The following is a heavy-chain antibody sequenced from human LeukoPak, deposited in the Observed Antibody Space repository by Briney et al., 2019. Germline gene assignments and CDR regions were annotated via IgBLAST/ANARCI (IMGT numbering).Heavy chain of an antibody. J-gene: IGHJ4*02. D-gene: IGHD6-13*01. CDR3: VKAAGSWFGYFDY. CDR2: ISGDGVNT. V-gene: IGHV3-64D*06. Sequence: GGSLRLSCSAPGFTFSYYAIHWVRQAPGKGLEHISTISGDGVNTDYADSVKGRFTISRDNSKSTVYLQVSTLRPEDTAVYYCVKAAGSWFGYFDYWGQGTLVTVSS. CDR1: GFTFSYYA.